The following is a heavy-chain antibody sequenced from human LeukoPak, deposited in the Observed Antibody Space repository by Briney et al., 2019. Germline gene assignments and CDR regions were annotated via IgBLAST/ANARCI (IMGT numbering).Heavy chain of an antibody. Sequence: SETLSLTCTVSGGSISSGSYYWSWIRQPAGKGLEWIGRIYTSGSTNYNPSLKSRVTISVDTSKNQFSLKLSSVTAADTAVYYCARDAPFWSGSFDPWGQGTLVTVSS. V-gene: IGHV4-61*02. CDR1: GGSISSGSYY. CDR2: IYTSGST. CDR3: ARDAPFWSGSFDP. D-gene: IGHD3-3*01. J-gene: IGHJ5*02.